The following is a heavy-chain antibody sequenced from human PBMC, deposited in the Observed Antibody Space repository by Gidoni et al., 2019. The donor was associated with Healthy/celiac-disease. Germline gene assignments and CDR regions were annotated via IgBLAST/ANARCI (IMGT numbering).Heavy chain of an antibody. J-gene: IGHJ4*02. CDR2: IYPGDSDT. V-gene: IGHV5-51*01. CDR3: ARHKYYYDSSGYYSNYYFDY. Sequence: IGWVRQMPGKGLEWMGIIYPGDSDTRYSPSFQGQVTISADKSISTAYLQWSSLKASDTAMYYCARHKYYYDSSGYYSNYYFDYWGQGTLVTVSS. D-gene: IGHD3-22*01.